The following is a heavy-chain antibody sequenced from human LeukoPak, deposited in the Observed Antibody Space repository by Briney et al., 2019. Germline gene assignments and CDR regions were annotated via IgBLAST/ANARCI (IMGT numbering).Heavy chain of an antibody. CDR3: AKDSYYYDSSGYLPGDY. CDR1: GFTFSSYA. V-gene: IGHV3-23*01. D-gene: IGHD3-22*01. Sequence: GGSLRLSCAASGFTFSSYAMSWVRQAPGEGLEWVSGISGIGGSTYYADSVKGRFTISRDNSKNTLYLQMNSLRAEDTAVYYCAKDSYYYDSSGYLPGDYWGQGTLVTVSS. CDR2: ISGIGGST. J-gene: IGHJ4*02.